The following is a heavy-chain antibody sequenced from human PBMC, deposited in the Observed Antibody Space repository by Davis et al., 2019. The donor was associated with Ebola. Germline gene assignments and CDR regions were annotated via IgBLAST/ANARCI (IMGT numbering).Heavy chain of an antibody. CDR3: AKATEYDYVWGSYRN. V-gene: IGHV3-23*01. Sequence: ETLSLTCAVYGGSFSGYYWSWIRQPPGKGLEWVSAISGSGGSTYYADSVKGRFTISRDNSKNTLYLQMNSLRAEDTAVYYCAKATEYDYVWGSYRNWGQGTLVTVSS. CDR2: ISGSGGST. CDR1: GGSFSGYY. D-gene: IGHD3-16*02. J-gene: IGHJ4*02.